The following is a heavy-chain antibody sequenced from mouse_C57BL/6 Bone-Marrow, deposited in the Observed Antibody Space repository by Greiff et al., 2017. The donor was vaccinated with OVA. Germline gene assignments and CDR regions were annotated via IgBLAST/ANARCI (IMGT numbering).Heavy chain of an antibody. Sequence: QVTLKVSGPGILQSSQTLSLTCSFSGFSLSTSGMGVSWIRQPSGKGLEWLAHIYWDDDKRYNPSLKSRLTISKDTSRTQVFLKITSVDTADTATYYGARRANYYGSSYYAMDYWGQGTSVTVSS. V-gene: IGHV8-12*01. D-gene: IGHD1-1*01. CDR1: GFSLSTSGMG. CDR2: IYWDDDK. CDR3: ARRANYYGSSYYAMDY. J-gene: IGHJ4*01.